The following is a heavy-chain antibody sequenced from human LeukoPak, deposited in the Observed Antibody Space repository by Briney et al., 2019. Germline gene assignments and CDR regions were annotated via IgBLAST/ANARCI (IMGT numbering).Heavy chain of an antibody. D-gene: IGHD1-26*01. V-gene: IGHV3-64D*09. J-gene: IGHJ4*02. CDR3: VKDPSGNYFYFDY. CDR1: GFTFSSYD. Sequence: GGSLRLSCSASGFTFSSYDMHWVRQAPGKGLEYVSTISSDGGRTNYADSVKARFTISRDNSKVTLYLQMTSLRPEDTAIYYCVKDPSGNYFYFDYWGQGTLVTVSS. CDR2: ISSDGGRT.